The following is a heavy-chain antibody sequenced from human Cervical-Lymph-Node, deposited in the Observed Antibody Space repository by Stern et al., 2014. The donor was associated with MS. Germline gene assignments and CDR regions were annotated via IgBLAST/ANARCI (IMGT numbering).Heavy chain of an antibody. CDR2: FDSEDGET. D-gene: IGHD1-1*01. CDR3: ATEGSQLERHAFDI. J-gene: IGHJ3*02. Sequence: QVQLVQSGAEMKKPGASVKVSCKISGYTLTELSMHWVRQPPGKGLEWMGGFDSEDGETNYAPKFQGRVTLTEDTSTDTAYMELSSLRPDDTAVYYCATEGSQLERHAFDIWGQGTKVTVSS. CDR1: GYTLTELS. V-gene: IGHV1-24*01.